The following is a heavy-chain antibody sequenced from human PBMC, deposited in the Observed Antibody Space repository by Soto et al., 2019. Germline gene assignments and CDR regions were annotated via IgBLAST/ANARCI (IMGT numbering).Heavy chain of an antibody. CDR2: ISGSGGST. V-gene: IGHV3-23*01. CDR3: AKDSSWIQLWLDAFDI. Sequence: EVQLLESGGGLVQPGGSLRLSCAASGFTFSSYAMSWVRQAPGKGLEWVSAISGSGGSTYYADSVKGRFTISRDNSKNTLYLQMNSLRAEDTAVYYCAKDSSWIQLWLDAFDIWGQGTMVTVSS. D-gene: IGHD5-18*01. J-gene: IGHJ3*02. CDR1: GFTFSSYA.